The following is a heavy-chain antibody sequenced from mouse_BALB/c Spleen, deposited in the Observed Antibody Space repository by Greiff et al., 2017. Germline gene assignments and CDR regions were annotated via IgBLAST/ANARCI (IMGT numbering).Heavy chain of an antibody. V-gene: IGHV2-9*02. Sequence: QVQLKQSGPGLVAPSQSLSITCTVSGFSLTSYGVHWVRQPPGKGLEWLGVIWAGGSTNYNSALMSRLSISKDNSKSQVFLKMNSLQTDDTAMYYCARGAYYGSSPAWFAYWGQGTLVTVSA. CDR1: GFSLTSYG. D-gene: IGHD1-1*01. CDR3: ARGAYYGSSPAWFAY. CDR2: IWAGGST. J-gene: IGHJ3*01.